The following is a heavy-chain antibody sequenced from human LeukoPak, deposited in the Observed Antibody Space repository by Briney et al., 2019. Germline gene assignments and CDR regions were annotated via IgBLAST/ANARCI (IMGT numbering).Heavy chain of an antibody. CDR1: GFTFSVYW. V-gene: IGHV3-7*01. J-gene: IGHJ5*02. Sequence: GGSLRLSCVAPGFTFSVYWMSWVRQAPGKGLEWVANIKEDGSEKYYVDSVKGRFTIPRDNAKNSLYLQMSSLRAEDTAVYYCARGGSWFAPWGQGTLVTVSS. D-gene: IGHD3-10*01. CDR3: ARGGSWFAP. CDR2: IKEDGSEK.